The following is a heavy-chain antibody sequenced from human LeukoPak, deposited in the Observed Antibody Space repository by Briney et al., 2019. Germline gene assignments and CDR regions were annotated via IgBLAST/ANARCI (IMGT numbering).Heavy chain of an antibody. CDR2: ISGSGDST. CDR1: GFTFSSFT. CDR3: AKIDYGDFHFDY. D-gene: IGHD4-17*01. Sequence: GGSLRLSCATSGFTFSSFTMNWVRQAPGKGLEWVSSISGSGDSTFYADSVKGRFTISRDNSKNTLYLQMNSLRAEDTAVYYCAKIDYGDFHFDYWGQGTLVTVSS. J-gene: IGHJ4*02. V-gene: IGHV3-23*01.